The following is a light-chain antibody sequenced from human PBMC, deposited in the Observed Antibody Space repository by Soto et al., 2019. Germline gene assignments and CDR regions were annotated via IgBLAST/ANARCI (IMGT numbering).Light chain of an antibody. CDR1: QSAISN. V-gene: IGKV3-15*01. CDR3: HQYYKWPLT. Sequence: EIVMTQSPATLSVSPGERVTLSCRASQSAISNLAWYQQKPGQTPRLLIYDASTRATDIPARFSGSGSGTDFTLTISSLPSEDFAVYYCHQYYKWPLTFGGGTKVDIK. J-gene: IGKJ4*01. CDR2: DAS.